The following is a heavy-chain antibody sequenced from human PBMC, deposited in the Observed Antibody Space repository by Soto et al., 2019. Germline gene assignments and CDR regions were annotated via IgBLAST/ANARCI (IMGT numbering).Heavy chain of an antibody. CDR1: GYTFTSYY. V-gene: IGHV1-46*01. J-gene: IGHJ6*02. D-gene: IGHD1-26*01. Sequence: GAPMKVFLKASGYTFTSYYMHWVRQAPGQGLEWMGIINPSGGSTSYAQKFQGRVTMTSDTSTSTVYMELRSLRSEDTDVCYCARDLEESYYLNYCCYYVTDDWGQGTTVTVSS. CDR3: ARDLEESYYLNYCCYYVTDD. CDR2: INPSGGST.